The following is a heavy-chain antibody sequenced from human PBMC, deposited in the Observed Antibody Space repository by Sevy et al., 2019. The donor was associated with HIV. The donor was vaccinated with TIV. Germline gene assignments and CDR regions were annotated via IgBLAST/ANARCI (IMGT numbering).Heavy chain of an antibody. CDR3: TAGTGRSDFDY. CDR1: DSTFMDAG. D-gene: IGHD2-15*01. J-gene: IGHJ4*02. CDR2: IKSKTDSAKR. V-gene: IGHV3-15*01. Sequence: GGSWRPPVAPSDSTFMDAGISGVGRAPGKGRKGIGGIKSKTDSAKRNFAAPVKGGLSISRDDSKNMVYLQMSSLKTEDTAVYYCTAGTGRSDFDYWGQGTLVTVSS.